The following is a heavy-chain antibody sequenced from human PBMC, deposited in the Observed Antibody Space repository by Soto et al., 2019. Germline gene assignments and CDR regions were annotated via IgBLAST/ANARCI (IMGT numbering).Heavy chain of an antibody. CDR1: GYTFTSYD. D-gene: IGHD6-6*01. CDR3: ARGREIEARPSYYYYGMEV. V-gene: IGHV1-8*01. CDR2: MNPNSGNT. Sequence: ASVKVSCKASGYTFTSYDINWVRQATGQGLEWMGWMNPNSGNTGYAQKFQGRVTMTRNTSISTAYMELSSLRSEDTAVYYCARGREIEARPSYYYYGMEVWGKGTTVNVSA. J-gene: IGHJ6*04.